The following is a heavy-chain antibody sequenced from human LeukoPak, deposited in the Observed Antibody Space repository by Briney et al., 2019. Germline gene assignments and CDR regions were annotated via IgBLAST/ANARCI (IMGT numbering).Heavy chain of an antibody. CDR1: GGSISSYY. Sequence: SETLSLTCTVSGGSISSYYWSWIRQPAGKGLEWIGRIYTSGSTNYNPSLKSRVTMSVDTSKNQFSLKLSSVTAADTAVYYCARDRLRYFDWLLFDFDYWGQGTLVTVSS. D-gene: IGHD3-9*01. J-gene: IGHJ4*02. CDR3: ARDRLRYFDWLLFDFDY. V-gene: IGHV4-4*07. CDR2: IYTSGST.